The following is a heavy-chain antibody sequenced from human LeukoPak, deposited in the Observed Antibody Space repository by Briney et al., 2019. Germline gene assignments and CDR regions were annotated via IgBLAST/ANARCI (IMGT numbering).Heavy chain of an antibody. CDR2: ISSSSGTI. D-gene: IGHD6-19*01. CDR3: ARVRPGWYVDY. J-gene: IGHJ4*02. CDR1: GFSFSTYS. V-gene: IGHV3-48*02. Sequence: GGSLRLSCAASGFSFSTYSMIWVRQAPGKGLEWVSYISSSSGTIYYADSVKGRFTISRDNAKDSMYLQMNGLTDEDTAVYYCARVRPGWYVDYWGQGTLVTVSS.